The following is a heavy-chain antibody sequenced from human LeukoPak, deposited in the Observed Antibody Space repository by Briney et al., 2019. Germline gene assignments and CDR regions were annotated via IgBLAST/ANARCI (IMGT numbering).Heavy chain of an antibody. D-gene: IGHD4-23*01. Sequence: SETLSLTCTVSGGSISSYYWSWIRQPPGKGLEWIGYIYYSGSTNYNPSLKSRVTISVDTSKNQFSLKLSSVTAADTAVYYCARRNDYGGISDWFDPWGQGTLVTVSS. CDR3: ARRNDYGGISDWFDP. CDR1: GGSISSYY. V-gene: IGHV4-59*08. J-gene: IGHJ5*02. CDR2: IYYSGST.